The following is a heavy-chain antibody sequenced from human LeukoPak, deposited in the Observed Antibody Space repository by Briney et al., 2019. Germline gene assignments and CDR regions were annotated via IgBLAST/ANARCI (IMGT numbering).Heavy chain of an antibody. D-gene: IGHD1-26*01. Sequence: GGSLRLSCAASGFTFSTYVMSWVRQAPGKGLEWVSAISGSGGSTYYADSVKGRFTISRDNSKNTLYLQMNSLRAEDTAVYYCAKDRSPDGSFDYWGQGTLVTVSS. CDR3: AKDRSPDGSFDY. V-gene: IGHV3-23*01. J-gene: IGHJ4*02. CDR2: ISGSGGST. CDR1: GFTFSTYV.